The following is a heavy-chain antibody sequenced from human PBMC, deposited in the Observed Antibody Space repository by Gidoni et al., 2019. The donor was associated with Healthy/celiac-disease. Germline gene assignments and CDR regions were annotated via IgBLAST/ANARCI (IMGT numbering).Heavy chain of an antibody. J-gene: IGHJ5*02. CDR1: GFTFSSYG. CDR2: ISYDGSNK. D-gene: IGHD2-21*01. V-gene: IGHV3-30*18. CDR3: AKAGAGDGLRWFDP. Sequence: QVQLVESGGGVVQPGRSLRLSCAASGFTFSSYGMHWVRQAPGKGLEWVAVISYDGSNKYYADSVKGRFTISRDNSKNTRYLQMNSLRAEDTAVYYCAKAGAGDGLRWFDPWGQGTLVTVSS.